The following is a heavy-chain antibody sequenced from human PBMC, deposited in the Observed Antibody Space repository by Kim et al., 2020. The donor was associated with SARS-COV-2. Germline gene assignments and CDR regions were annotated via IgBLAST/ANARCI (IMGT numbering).Heavy chain of an antibody. V-gene: IGHV3-23*01. Sequence: YADSVNGRFTISRDNSKNTLYLQMNSLRAEDTAVYYCAKDLESVAGTMDYWGQGTLVTVSS. CDR3: AKDLESVAGTMDY. D-gene: IGHD6-19*01. J-gene: IGHJ4*02.